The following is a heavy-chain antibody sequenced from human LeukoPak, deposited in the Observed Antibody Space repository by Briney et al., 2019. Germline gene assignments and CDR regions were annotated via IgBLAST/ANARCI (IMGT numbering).Heavy chain of an antibody. J-gene: IGHJ4*02. CDR1: GGSISSSSYY. CDR3: ARQSHITMIVVAPFDY. CDR2: IYYSGST. V-gene: IGHV4-39*01. D-gene: IGHD3-22*01. Sequence: SETLSLTCTVSGGSISSSSYYWGWIRQPPGKGLEWIGSIYYSGSTYYNPSLKSRVTISVDTSKNQFSLKLSSVTAADTAVYYCARQSHITMIVVAPFDYWGQGTLVTVSS.